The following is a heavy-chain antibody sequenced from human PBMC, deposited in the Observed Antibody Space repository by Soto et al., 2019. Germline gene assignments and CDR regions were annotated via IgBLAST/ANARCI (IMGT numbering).Heavy chain of an antibody. Sequence: SGTLSFTCTVSGGSISRYYWNWIRQPPGKGLEWIGYIYYSGSTNYNPSLKSRVTISLDTSKNQFSLKLSSVTAADTAVYYCASSNIAAAGFYYYGMDVWGRGTTVTVSS. CDR1: GGSISRYY. D-gene: IGHD6-13*01. J-gene: IGHJ6*02. CDR2: IYYSGST. CDR3: ASSNIAAAGFYYYGMDV. V-gene: IGHV4-59*01.